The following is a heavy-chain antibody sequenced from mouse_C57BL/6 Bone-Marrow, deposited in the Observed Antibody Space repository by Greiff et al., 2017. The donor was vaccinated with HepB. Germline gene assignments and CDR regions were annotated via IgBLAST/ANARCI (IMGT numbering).Heavy chain of an antibody. Sequence: VKLQESGAELVRPGASVKLSCKASGYTFTDYYINWVKQRPGQGLEWIARIYPGSGNTYYNEKFKGKATLTAEKSSSTAYMQLSSLTSEDSAVYFCARGGYSFAYWGQGTLVTVSA. CDR1: GYTFTDYY. CDR2: IYPGSGNT. V-gene: IGHV1-76*01. CDR3: ARGGYSFAY. J-gene: IGHJ3*01.